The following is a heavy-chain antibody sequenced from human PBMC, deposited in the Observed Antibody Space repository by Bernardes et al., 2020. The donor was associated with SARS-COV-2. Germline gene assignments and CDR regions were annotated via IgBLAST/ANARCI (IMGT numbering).Heavy chain of an antibody. CDR1: GDSVSSTSAV. CDR2: TSYRSKWNY. V-gene: IGHV6-1*01. CDR3: ARGANYAMGV. Sequence: LSLTCAISGDSVSSTSAVWHWIRQSPSRGLEWLGRTSYRSKWNYDYAVSVKSRITISPDTSKNQFSLELTSVTPEDTAVYYCARGANYAMGVWGQGTTVTGSS. J-gene: IGHJ6*02.